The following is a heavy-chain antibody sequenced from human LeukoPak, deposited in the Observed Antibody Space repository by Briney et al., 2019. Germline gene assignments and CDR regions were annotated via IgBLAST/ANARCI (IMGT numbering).Heavy chain of an antibody. J-gene: IGHJ3*02. CDR1: GFTFSSYW. Sequence: GGSLRLSCAVSGFTFSSYWMHWVRQAPGKGLVWVSRINTDGSSTSYADSVKGRFTISRDNAKNTLYLQMNSLRAEDTAVYYCARDSALGWELLRSGNAFDIWGQGTMVTVSS. CDR2: INTDGSST. CDR3: ARDSALGWELLRSGNAFDI. D-gene: IGHD1-26*01. V-gene: IGHV3-74*01.